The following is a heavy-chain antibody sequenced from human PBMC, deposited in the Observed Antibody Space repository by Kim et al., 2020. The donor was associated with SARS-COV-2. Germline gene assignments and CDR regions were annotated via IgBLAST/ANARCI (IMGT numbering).Heavy chain of an antibody. Sequence: DSVKGRFTISRDNSKNTLYLQMNSLRAEDTAVYYCAREQLVWDYYYYMDVWGKGTTVTVSS. CDR3: AREQLVWDYYYYMDV. D-gene: IGHD6-6*01. J-gene: IGHJ6*03. V-gene: IGHV3-30*07.